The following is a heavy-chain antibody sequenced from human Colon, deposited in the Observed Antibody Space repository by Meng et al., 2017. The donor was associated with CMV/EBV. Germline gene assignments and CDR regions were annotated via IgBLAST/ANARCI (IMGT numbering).Heavy chain of an antibody. J-gene: IGHJ4*02. D-gene: IGHD3-10*01. CDR1: GFAFSSYA. V-gene: IGHV3-23*01. CDR2: ISGAGINT. Sequence: LRLSCAASGFAFSSYAMRWGRQAPGKGLEWVASISGAGINTYYADFVKGRFTISRDNSQDTLYLQLNSLGADDTALYYCAKDQRIWGVGGQGTLVTVSS. CDR3: AKDQRIWGV.